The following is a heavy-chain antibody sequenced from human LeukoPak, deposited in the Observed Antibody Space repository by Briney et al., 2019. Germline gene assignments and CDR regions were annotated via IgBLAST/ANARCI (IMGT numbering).Heavy chain of an antibody. CDR2: INTYNGNT. CDR3: ARGFGYSSSWYAY. D-gene: IGHD6-13*01. V-gene: IGHV1-18*01. Sequence: ASVKVSCKASGYSITNYGITWVRQAPGQGLEWMGWINTYNGNTNYAQKFQGRVTMTRDTSTSTVYMELSSLRSEDTAVYYCARGFGYSSSWYAYWGQGTLVTVSS. J-gene: IGHJ4*02. CDR1: GYSITNYG.